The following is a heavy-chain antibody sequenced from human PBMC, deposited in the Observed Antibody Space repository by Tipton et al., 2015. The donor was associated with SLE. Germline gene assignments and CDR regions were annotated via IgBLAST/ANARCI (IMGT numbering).Heavy chain of an antibody. D-gene: IGHD2-15*01. Sequence: TLSLTCTVSGGSISSSSYYWGWIRQPPGKGLEWIGTIYYRGNTYYTPSLKSRVTISVDTSKNQFSLKLSSVTAADTAVYYCAGHRSDSRSNSFFDLWGRGTLVTVSS. J-gene: IGHJ2*01. V-gene: IGHV4-39*01. CDR2: IYYRGNT. CDR1: GGSISSSSYY. CDR3: AGHRSDSRSNSFFDL.